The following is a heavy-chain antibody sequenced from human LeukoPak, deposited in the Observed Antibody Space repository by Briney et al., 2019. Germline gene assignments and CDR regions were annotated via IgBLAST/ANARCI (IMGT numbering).Heavy chain of an antibody. D-gene: IGHD2-21*01. J-gene: IGHJ4*02. V-gene: IGHV3-30*02. CDR3: ATEENIASKFDS. Sequence: GGSLKLSCTAPGFSFSSSAMHWVRQAPGKGLERVSLMWFDESHKFYADSVKGRFTISRDNSKNTLYLQMNSLSVEDTALYYCATEENIASKFDSWGQGTPVSVA. CDR2: MWFDESHK. CDR1: GFSFSSSA.